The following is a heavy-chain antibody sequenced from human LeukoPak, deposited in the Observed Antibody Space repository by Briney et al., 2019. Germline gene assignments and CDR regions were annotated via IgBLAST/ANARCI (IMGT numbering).Heavy chain of an antibody. CDR1: GGSISSGGYY. Sequence: SQTLSLTCTVSGGSISSGGYYWSWICQHPGKGLEWIGYIYYSGSTYYNPSLKSRVTISVDTSKNQFSLKLSSVTAADTAVYYCASEYDSSGSFDYWGQETLVTVSS. V-gene: IGHV4-31*03. CDR2: IYYSGST. D-gene: IGHD3-22*01. CDR3: ASEYDSSGSFDY. J-gene: IGHJ4*02.